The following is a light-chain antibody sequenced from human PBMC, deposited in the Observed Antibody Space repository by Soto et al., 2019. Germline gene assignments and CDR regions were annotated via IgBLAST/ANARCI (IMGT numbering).Light chain of an antibody. CDR1: QSISNY. J-gene: IGKJ4*01. Sequence: DTQMTQSPSSLSASVGDRVTITCRASQSISNYLNWYQQKPGKAPKLLIYTASSLKSGVPSRFSGSRSGTDFTLTISSLQPEDFATYFCQHSYSLPPTFGGGTKVEIK. CDR2: TAS. CDR3: QHSYSLPPT. V-gene: IGKV1-39*01.